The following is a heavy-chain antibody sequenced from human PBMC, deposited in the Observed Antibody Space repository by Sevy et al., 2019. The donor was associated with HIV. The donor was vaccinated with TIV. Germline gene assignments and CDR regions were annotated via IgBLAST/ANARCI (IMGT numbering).Heavy chain of an antibody. D-gene: IGHD1-1*01. J-gene: IGHJ4*02. CDR1: GYTLTCYG. CDR3: ARGGNRYNWNADYFDY. Sequence: ASVKVSFKASGYTLTCYGISWVRQAPGQGLEWIGWISAYNGNTNYAQMLQGRVTMTTDTSTSTAYMELRSLRSDDTAVYYCARGGNRYNWNADYFDYWGQGTLVTVSS. V-gene: IGHV1-18*01. CDR2: ISAYNGNT.